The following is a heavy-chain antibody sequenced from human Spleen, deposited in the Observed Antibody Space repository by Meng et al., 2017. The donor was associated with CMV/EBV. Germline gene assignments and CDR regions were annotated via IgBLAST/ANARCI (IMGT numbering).Heavy chain of an antibody. J-gene: IGHJ4*02. Sequence: GGSLRLSCAASGFTFATYAMTWVRQAPGKGLEWVSYISSSGSTIYYADSVKGRFTISRDNAKNSLYLQMNSLRAEDTAVYYCARDLGDYDFWSGYYGRPLDYWGQGTLVTVSS. CDR1: GFTFATYA. D-gene: IGHD3-3*01. CDR2: ISSSGSTI. V-gene: IGHV3-48*04. CDR3: ARDLGDYDFWSGYYGRPLDY.